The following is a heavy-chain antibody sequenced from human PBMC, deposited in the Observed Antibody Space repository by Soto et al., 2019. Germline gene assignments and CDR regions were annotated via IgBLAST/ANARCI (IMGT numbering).Heavy chain of an antibody. Sequence: ASVKFSCKASGYSFTGYYIFWVRQAPGQGLEWMGWINPNNGGTSYAQKFQGRVTMTRDTSISTVYMELSGLISDDTAIYYCARGQFWSARWGRGTLVTVSS. CDR3: ARGQFWSAR. D-gene: IGHD3-3*02. CDR2: INPNNGGT. CDR1: GYSFTGYY. J-gene: IGHJ4*02. V-gene: IGHV1-2*02.